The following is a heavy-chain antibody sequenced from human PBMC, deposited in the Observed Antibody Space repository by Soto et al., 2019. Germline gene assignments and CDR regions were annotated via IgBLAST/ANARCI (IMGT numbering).Heavy chain of an antibody. J-gene: IGHJ5*02. D-gene: IGHD3-16*01. Sequence: GWSLRLSCAASGFNFDDYAMHWVRQAPGKGLEWGAGITWNSGNLAYADSVKVRFTISRDNAKDSLYLQMNSLTPEDTAFYYCAKDHLGGAMAVPFFDPWGQGALVTVSS. CDR2: ITWNSGNL. CDR3: AKDHLGGAMAVPFFDP. V-gene: IGHV3-9*01. CDR1: GFNFDDYA.